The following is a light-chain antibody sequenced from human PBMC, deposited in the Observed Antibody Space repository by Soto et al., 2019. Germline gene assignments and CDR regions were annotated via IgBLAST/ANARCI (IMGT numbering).Light chain of an antibody. Sequence: QSVLTQPPSVSGAPGQRVTISCTGSSSNIGAGYDVNWYQQLPGTAPKLLIYGNSNRPSGVPDRFSGSKSGTSASLAITGLQAEDEADYYCQSYDNRLSCSFGPGTKLTVL. CDR2: GNS. J-gene: IGLJ1*01. V-gene: IGLV1-40*01. CDR1: SSNIGAGYD. CDR3: QSYDNRLSCS.